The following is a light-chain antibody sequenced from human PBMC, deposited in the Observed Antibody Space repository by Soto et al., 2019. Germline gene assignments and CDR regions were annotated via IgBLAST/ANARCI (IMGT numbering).Light chain of an antibody. J-gene: IGLJ1*01. CDR1: SRDVCAYNF. Sequence: QSALTQPASVSGSPGQSITISCTGTSRDVCAYNFVSWYQHHPGKAPKLMIYEVSNRPSGVSNRFSGSKSGNTASLTISGLQAEDEADYYCSSYTTSSTPVYVFGTGTKLTVL. V-gene: IGLV2-14*01. CDR3: SSYTTSSTPVYV. CDR2: EVS.